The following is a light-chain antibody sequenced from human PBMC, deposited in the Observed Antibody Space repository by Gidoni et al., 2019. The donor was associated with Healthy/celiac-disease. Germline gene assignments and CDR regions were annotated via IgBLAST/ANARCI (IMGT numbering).Light chain of an antibody. CDR3: QQSYSTPPCT. V-gene: IGKV1-39*01. CDR1: QSISSY. Sequence: DIQMTQSPSSLSASVGDRVTITCRASQSISSYLNWYQQKPGKAPKLLIYAASSLQSGVPSRFSGSRSGTDFTLTISSLRPEDFATYYCQQSYSTPPCTFGQGTKLEIK. J-gene: IGKJ2*02. CDR2: AAS.